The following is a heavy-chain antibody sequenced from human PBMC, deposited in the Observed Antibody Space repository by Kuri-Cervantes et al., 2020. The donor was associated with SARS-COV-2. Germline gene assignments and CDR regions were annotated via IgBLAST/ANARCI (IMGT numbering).Heavy chain of an antibody. V-gene: IGHV3-7*01. D-gene: IGHD3-3*01. CDR2: IKQDGSEK. CDR3: ARAQRFAGYDFWSGEIMGSFADFDY. Sequence: GGSLRLSCAASGFTFSSYWMSWVRQAPGKGLEWVANIKQDGSEKYYVDSVKGRFTISRDNAKNSLYLQMNSLRAEDTAVYYCARAQRFAGYDFWSGEIMGSFADFDYWGQGTLVTVSS. CDR1: GFTFSSYW. J-gene: IGHJ4*02.